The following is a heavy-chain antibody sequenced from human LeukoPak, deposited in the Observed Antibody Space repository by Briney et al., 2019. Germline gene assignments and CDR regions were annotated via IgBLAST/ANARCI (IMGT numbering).Heavy chain of an antibody. Sequence: SGGSLRLSCAASGFTFSSYAMSWVRQAPGKGLEWVSAISGSGGSTYYADSVKGRFTISRDNSKNTLYLQMNSLRAEDTAVYYCARSKDDYGDYNDYWGQGTLVTVSS. D-gene: IGHD4-17*01. CDR2: ISGSGGST. CDR1: GFTFSSYA. CDR3: ARSKDDYGDYNDY. V-gene: IGHV3-23*01. J-gene: IGHJ4*02.